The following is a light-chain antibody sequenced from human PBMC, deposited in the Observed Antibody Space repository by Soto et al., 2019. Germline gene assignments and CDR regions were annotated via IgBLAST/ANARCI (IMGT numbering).Light chain of an antibody. J-gene: IGKJ1*01. V-gene: IGKV2-30*01. CDR1: QRVVSSDGNIY. CDR2: RVS. CDR3: MQGTHWPGT. Sequence: DVVMTQSPLSLPGTLGQPSSMSCSSSQRVVSSDGNIYLSWFQQRPGQSPRRLIYRVSHRDSGVPDRFSGSGSGTDFTLKISRVEAEDVGVYHCMQGTHWPGTFGQGTKVDIK.